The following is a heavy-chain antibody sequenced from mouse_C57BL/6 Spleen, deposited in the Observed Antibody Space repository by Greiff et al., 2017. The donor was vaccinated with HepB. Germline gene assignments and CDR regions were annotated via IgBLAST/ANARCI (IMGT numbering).Heavy chain of an antibody. J-gene: IGHJ3*01. CDR2: IDPSDSYT. CDR1: GYTFTSYW. CDR3: ATGFAY. V-gene: IGHV1-50*01. Sequence: VQLQQSGAELVKPGASVKLSCKASGYTFTSYWMQWVKQRPGQGLEWIGEIDPSDSYTNYNQKFKGKATLTVDTSSSTAYMQLSSLTSEDSAVYYCATGFAYWGQGTLVTVSA.